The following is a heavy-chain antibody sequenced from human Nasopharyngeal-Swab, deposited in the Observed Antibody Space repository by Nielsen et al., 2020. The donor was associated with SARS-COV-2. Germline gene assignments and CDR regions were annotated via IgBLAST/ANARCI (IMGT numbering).Heavy chain of an antibody. J-gene: IGHJ4*02. D-gene: IGHD3-16*02. CDR2: IWCDGSNK. Sequence: VRQAPGKGLEWVAVIWCDGSNKYYADSVKGRFTISRDNSKNTLYLQMNSLRAEDTAVYYCAREQMITFGGVIVTGYFDYWGQGTLVTVSS. V-gene: IGHV3-33*01. CDR3: AREQMITFGGVIVTGYFDY.